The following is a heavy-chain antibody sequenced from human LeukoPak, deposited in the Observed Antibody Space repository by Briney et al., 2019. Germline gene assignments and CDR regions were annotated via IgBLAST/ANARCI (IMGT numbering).Heavy chain of an antibody. CDR3: ARADRLHGGPYLIGP. J-gene: IGHJ5*02. Sequence: ASAKVSCKASGYSFTDYYMHWVRQAPGQGLEWMGWINLNNGDIKSAQKFQGRVTMTRDTSITTVYMEVSWLTSDDTAIYYCARADRLHGGPYLIGPWGQGTLVTVSS. CDR2: INLNNGDI. CDR1: GYSFTDYY. V-gene: IGHV1-2*02. D-gene: IGHD2-21*01.